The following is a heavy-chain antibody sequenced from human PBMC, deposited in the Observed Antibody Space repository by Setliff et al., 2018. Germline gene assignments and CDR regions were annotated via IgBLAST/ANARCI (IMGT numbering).Heavy chain of an antibody. CDR2: INSDGSST. V-gene: IGHV3-74*01. D-gene: IGHD1-1*01. Sequence: PGGSLRLSCAASGFTFSSYSMSWVRQAPGKGLVWVSRINSDGSSTNYADSVKGQFTVSRDNAKNTLYLQMNSLRAEDTAVYYCARDGHNVYYFDYWGLGTLVTVSS. CDR3: ARDGHNVYYFDY. J-gene: IGHJ4*02. CDR1: GFTFSSYS.